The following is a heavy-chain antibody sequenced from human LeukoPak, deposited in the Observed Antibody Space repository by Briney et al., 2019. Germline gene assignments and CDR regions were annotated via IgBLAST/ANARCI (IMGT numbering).Heavy chain of an antibody. V-gene: IGHV3-48*01. CDR2: ISSSSSTT. CDR3: AKDSKWTGGLNWFDP. CDR1: GFTFSSYS. Sequence: PGGSLRLSCAASGFTFSSYSMNWVRQAPGKGLEWVSYISSSSSTTYYADSVKGRFTISRDNSKNTLYLQMNSLRAEDTAVYYCAKDSKWTGGLNWFDPWGQGTLVTVSS. D-gene: IGHD1-26*01. J-gene: IGHJ5*02.